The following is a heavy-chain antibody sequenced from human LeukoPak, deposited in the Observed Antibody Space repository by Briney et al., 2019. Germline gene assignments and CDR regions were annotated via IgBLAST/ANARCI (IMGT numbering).Heavy chain of an antibody. D-gene: IGHD5-18*01. CDR3: ARELEDTAMVN. CDR1: GFTFSSYS. CDR2: ISSSSSYI. Sequence: GGSLRLSCAASGFTFSSYSMNGARQAPGKGLEWVSSISSSSSYIYYADSVKGRFTISRDNAKNSLYLQMNSLRAEDTAVYYCARELEDTAMVNWGQGTLVTVSS. J-gene: IGHJ4*02. V-gene: IGHV3-21*01.